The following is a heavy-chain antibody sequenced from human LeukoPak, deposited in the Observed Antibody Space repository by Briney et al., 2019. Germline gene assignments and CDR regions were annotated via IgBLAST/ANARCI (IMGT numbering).Heavy chain of an antibody. CDR2: IYYSGST. D-gene: IGHD4-23*01. V-gene: IGHV4-59*01. CDR1: GGSISSYY. Sequence: SETLSLTCTVSGGSISSYYWSWIRQPPGKGLEWIGYIYYSGSTNYNPSLKSRVTISVDTSKNQFSLKLSSVTAADTAVYYCASTEYGGNFFDYWGQRTLVTVSS. CDR3: ASTEYGGNFFDY. J-gene: IGHJ4*02.